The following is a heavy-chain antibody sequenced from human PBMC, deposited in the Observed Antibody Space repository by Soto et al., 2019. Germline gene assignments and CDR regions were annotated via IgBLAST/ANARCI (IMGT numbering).Heavy chain of an antibody. Sequence: QVQLVESGGGVVQPGRSLRLSCAASGFTFSSYGMHWVRQAPGKGLEWVAVIWYDGSNKYYADSVKGRFTISRDNSKNTLYLQMNSLRAEDTAVYYCARDQRSPYSSGWYLYYGMDVWAKGPRSPSP. CDR2: IWYDGSNK. D-gene: IGHD6-19*01. CDR3: ARDQRSPYSSGWYLYYGMDV. CDR1: GFTFSSYG. J-gene: IGHJ6*02. V-gene: IGHV3-33*01.